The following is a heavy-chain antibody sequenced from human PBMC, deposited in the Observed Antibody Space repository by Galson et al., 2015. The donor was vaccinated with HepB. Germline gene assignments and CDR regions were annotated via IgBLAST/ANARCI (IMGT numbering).Heavy chain of an antibody. J-gene: IGHJ6*02. V-gene: IGHV1-69*13. CDR1: GGTFSSYA. D-gene: IGHD2-2*01. Sequence: SVKVSCKASGGTFSSYAISWVRQAPGQGLEWMGGIIPIFGTANYAQKFQGRVTITADESTSTAYMELSSLRSEDTAVYYCAREFVVVPAAIAGGMDVWGQGTTVTVSS. CDR2: IIPIFGTA. CDR3: AREFVVVPAAIAGGMDV.